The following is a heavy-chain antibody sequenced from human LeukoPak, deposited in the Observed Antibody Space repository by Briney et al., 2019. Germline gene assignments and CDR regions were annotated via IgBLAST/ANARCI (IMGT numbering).Heavy chain of an antibody. Sequence: PGGSLRLSCAASGFTFSIYGMSWVRQAPGKGLEWVSAISSNGAGRYYADSVRGRFTISRDNSKNTLYLQMNGLRAEDTAVYYCTKGVEHFWGQGTLVTVSS. CDR1: GFTFSIYG. V-gene: IGHV3-23*01. CDR3: TKGVEHF. CDR2: ISSNGAGR. J-gene: IGHJ1*01. D-gene: IGHD1/OR15-1a*01.